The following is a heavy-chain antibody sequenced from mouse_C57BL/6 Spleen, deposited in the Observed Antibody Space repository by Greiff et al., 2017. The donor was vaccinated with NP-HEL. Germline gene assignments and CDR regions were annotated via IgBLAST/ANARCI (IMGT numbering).Heavy chain of an antibody. J-gene: IGHJ2*01. CDR1: GYTFTNYW. V-gene: IGHV1-63*01. CDR3: VYYDYDGRGFDY. D-gene: IGHD2-4*01. CDR2: IYPGGGYT. Sequence: VKLMESGAELVRPGTSVKMSCKASGYTFTNYWIGWAKQRPGHGLEWIGDIYPGGGYTNYNEKFKGKATLTADKSSSTAYMQFSSLTSEDSAIYYCVYYDYDGRGFDYWGQGTTLTVSS.